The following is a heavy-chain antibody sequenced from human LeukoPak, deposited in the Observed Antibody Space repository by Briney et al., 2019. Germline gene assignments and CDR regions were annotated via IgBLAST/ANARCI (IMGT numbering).Heavy chain of an antibody. V-gene: IGHV3-30*04. J-gene: IGHJ4*02. CDR1: GFTFSSYA. CDR3: ASIGNY. D-gene: IGHD3-10*01. CDR2: ISYGGSNK. Sequence: SGGSLRLSCAASGFTFSSYAMHWVRQAPGKGLEWVAVISYGGSNKYYADSVKGRFTISRDNSKNTLYLQMNSLRAEDTAVYYCASIGNYWGQGTLVTVSS.